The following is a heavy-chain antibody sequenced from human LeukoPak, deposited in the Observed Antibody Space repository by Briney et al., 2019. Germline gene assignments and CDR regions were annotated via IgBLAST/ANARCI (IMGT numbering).Heavy chain of an antibody. Sequence: GSLRLSCAASGFTFSSYWMSWVRQAPGKGLEWVANIKQDGSEKYYVDSVKGRFTISRDNAKNSLYLQMNSLRAEDTAVYYCARDQYYYDSTEYYDANNFDFWGQGTLVTVSS. J-gene: IGHJ4*02. CDR3: ARDQYYYDSTEYYDANNFDF. CDR1: GFTFSSYW. CDR2: IKQDGSEK. V-gene: IGHV3-7*01. D-gene: IGHD3-22*01.